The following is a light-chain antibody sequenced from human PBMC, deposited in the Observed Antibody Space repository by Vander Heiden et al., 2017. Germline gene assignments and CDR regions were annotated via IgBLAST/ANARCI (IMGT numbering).Light chain of an antibody. Sequence: QSALTQPASVSGPPGQAITISCTGTSSDIGGYNYVSWYQHHPGKAPKVLIYEASKRPSGVSDRFSGSKSGNTASLTISGLQAEDEADYYCSSYTTSTTLYVVFGGGTKLTVL. V-gene: IGLV2-14*01. CDR1: SSDIGGYNY. CDR2: EAS. J-gene: IGLJ2*01. CDR3: SSYTTSTTLYVV.